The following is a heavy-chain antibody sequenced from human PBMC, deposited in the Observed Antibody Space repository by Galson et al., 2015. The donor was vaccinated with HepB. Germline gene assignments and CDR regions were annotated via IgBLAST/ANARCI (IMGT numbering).Heavy chain of an antibody. Sequence: LRLSCAASGFTFSSYWMHWVRQAPGKGLVWVSRINSDGSSTSYADSVKGRFTISRDNAKNTLYLQMNSLRAEDTAVYYCARDRYSSLHWYFDLWGRGTLVTVSS. CDR1: GFTFSSYW. D-gene: IGHD6-13*01. CDR2: INSDGSST. V-gene: IGHV3-74*01. J-gene: IGHJ2*01. CDR3: ARDRYSSLHWYFDL.